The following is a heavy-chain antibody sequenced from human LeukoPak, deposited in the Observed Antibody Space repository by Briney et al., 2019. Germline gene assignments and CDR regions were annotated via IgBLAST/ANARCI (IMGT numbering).Heavy chain of an antibody. CDR1: GFTFSSYE. V-gene: IGHV3-48*03. CDR2: ISSIGSTI. CDR3: ARDLTYVWGSYRHFDY. J-gene: IGHJ4*02. D-gene: IGHD3-16*02. Sequence: GGSLRLSCAASGFTFSSYEMNWVRQAPGKGLEWVSYISSIGSTIYYADSVKGRFTISRDNAKNSLYLQMNSLRAEDTAVYYCARDLTYVWGSYRHFDYWGQGTLVTVSS.